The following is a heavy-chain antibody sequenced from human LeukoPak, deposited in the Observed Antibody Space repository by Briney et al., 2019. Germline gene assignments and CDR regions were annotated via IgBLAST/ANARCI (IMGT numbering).Heavy chain of an antibody. CDR3: ARGGRGVVVAANGGGVRYFDY. CDR1: GNSFGDYY. Sequence: PSETLSLTCTVSGNSFGDYYWSWIRQPAGKGLEWIGRIYTSGSTTYNPSLKSRVTMSVDTSKSQFSLNLMSVTAADTAVYYCARGGRGVVVAANGGGVRYFDYWGQGTLVTVSS. J-gene: IGHJ4*02. CDR2: IYTSGST. V-gene: IGHV4-4*07. D-gene: IGHD2-15*01.